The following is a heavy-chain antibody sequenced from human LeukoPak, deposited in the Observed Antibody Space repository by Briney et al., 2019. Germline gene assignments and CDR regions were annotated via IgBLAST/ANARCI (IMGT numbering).Heavy chain of an antibody. V-gene: IGHV3-23*01. Sequence: GGSLRLSCAASGFTFSSYAMSWVRQAPEKGLEWVSAISGSGGSTYYADSVKGRFTISRDNSKNTLYLQMNSLRAEDTAVYYCAKDLLRFLEWFRGYFDYWGQGTLVTVSS. CDR2: ISGSGGST. J-gene: IGHJ4*02. CDR3: AKDLLRFLEWFRGYFDY. CDR1: GFTFSSYA. D-gene: IGHD3-3*01.